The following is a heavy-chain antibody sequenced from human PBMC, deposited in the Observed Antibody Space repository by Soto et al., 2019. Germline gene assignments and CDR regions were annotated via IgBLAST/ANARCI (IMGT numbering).Heavy chain of an antibody. CDR1: GGSFSGYY. J-gene: IGHJ6*02. V-gene: IGHV4-34*01. CDR2: INHSGST. D-gene: IGHD5-12*01. CDR3: ARGRSWGYSGYWPGGDYGMDV. Sequence: PSETLSLTCAVYGGSFSGYYWSWIRQPPGKGLEWIGEINHSGSTNYNPSLKSRVTISVDTSKNQFSLKLSSGTAADTAVYYCARGRSWGYSGYWPGGDYGMDVWGQGTTVTVSS.